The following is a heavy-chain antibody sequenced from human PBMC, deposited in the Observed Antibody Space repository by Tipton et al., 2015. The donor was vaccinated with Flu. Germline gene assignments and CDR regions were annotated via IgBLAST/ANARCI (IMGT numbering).Heavy chain of an antibody. CDR1: GYTFTSYY. CDR2: INPSGGST. V-gene: IGHV1-46*01. J-gene: IGHJ6*03. CDR3: ARAYGSGSYYPPHHYYYYYMDV. D-gene: IGHD3-10*01. Sequence: QLVQSGAEVKKPGASVKVSCKASGYTFTSYYMHWVRQAPGQGLEWMGIINPSGGSTSYAQKFQGRVTMTRDTSTSTVYMELSSLRSEDTAVYYCARAYGSGSYYPPHHYYYYYMDVWGKGTTVTVSS.